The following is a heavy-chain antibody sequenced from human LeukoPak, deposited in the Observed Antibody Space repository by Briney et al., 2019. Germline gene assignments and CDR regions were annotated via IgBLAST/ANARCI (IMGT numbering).Heavy chain of an antibody. D-gene: IGHD1-26*01. CDR2: ISSSSSYI. J-gene: IGHJ5*02. CDR1: GFTFSSYN. Sequence: GGSLRLSCVASGFTFSSYNMNWIRQAPGKGLEWVSAISSSSSYIYYADSVKGRFTFSRDNAKNTLSLQMNSLRAEDTAVYYCARDGEVGVGRWLDPWGQGTLVTVSS. V-gene: IGHV3-21*01. CDR3: ARDGEVGVGRWLDP.